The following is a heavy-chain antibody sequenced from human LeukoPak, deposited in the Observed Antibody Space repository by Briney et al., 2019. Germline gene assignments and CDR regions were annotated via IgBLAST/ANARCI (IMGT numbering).Heavy chain of an antibody. CDR3: ARADYDILTGYYPDLDLSWFDP. J-gene: IGHJ5*02. CDR1: GFTFSSYW. V-gene: IGHV3-7*01. CDR2: IRQDGSEK. Sequence: GGSLRLSCAASGFTFSSYWMSWVRQAPGKGLEWVANIRQDGSEKYYVDSVKGRFTISRDNAKNSLYLQMNSLRAEDTAVYYCARADYDILTGYYPDLDLSWFDPWGQGTLVTVSS. D-gene: IGHD3-9*01.